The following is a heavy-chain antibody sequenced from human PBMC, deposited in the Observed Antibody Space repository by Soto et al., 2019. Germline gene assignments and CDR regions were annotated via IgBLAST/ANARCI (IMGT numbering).Heavy chain of an antibody. CDR2: IYHSGSA. J-gene: IGHJ4*02. CDR1: GQYIKSNFW. Sequence: SETLSLTCLVSGQYIKSNFWWAWVRQSPGKDLEWIGEIYHSGSAIYTPSLKSRVTISVDTSKNQFSLKLSSVTAADTAVYYCARLVSTRDPHFNSWGQGTQLTVSS. V-gene: IGHV4-4*02. CDR3: ARLVSTRDPHFNS.